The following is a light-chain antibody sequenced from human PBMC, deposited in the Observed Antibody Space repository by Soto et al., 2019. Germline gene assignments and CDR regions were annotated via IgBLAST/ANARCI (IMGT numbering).Light chain of an antibody. V-gene: IGLV2-14*01. CDR1: SSDVGGYDY. J-gene: IGLJ1*01. Sequence: QSVLTQPASVSGSPGQSITISCTGTSSDVGGYDYVYWYQQHPGKAPKLMIFEVTNRPSGVSNRFSGSKSGNTASLTISGLRAEDEADYYCSSFRSTSTLPYVFGTGTKVTVL. CDR2: EVT. CDR3: SSFRSTSTLPYV.